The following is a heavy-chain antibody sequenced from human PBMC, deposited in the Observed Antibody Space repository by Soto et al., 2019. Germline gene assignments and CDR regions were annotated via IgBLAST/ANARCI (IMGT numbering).Heavy chain of an antibody. CDR2: INHSGST. J-gene: IGHJ3*02. CDR3: ARAFLPPAGAFDI. V-gene: IGHV4-34*01. CDR1: GVSFSGYY. D-gene: IGHD2-2*01. Sequence: SETLSLTCAVYGVSFSGYYWTWIRQPPGTGLEWIGEINHSGSTNYNPSLKSRVTISVDTSKNQFSLKLTSVTAADTAVYYCARAFLPPAGAFDIWGQGTMVTVSS.